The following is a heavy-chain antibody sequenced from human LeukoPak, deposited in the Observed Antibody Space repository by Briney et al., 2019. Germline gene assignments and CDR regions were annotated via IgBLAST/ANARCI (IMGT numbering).Heavy chain of an antibody. CDR1: GYTFTGYY. CDR3: ARVERVVFSSSWYLGY. CDR2: INPNSGGT. V-gene: IGHV1-2*02. D-gene: IGHD6-13*01. J-gene: IGHJ4*02. Sequence: ASVKVSCKASGYTFTGYYMHWVRQAPGQGLEWMGWINPNSGGTNYAQKFQGRVTMTRDTSISTAYMELSRLRFDDTAVYYCARVERVVFSSSWYLGYWGKGTLVTVS.